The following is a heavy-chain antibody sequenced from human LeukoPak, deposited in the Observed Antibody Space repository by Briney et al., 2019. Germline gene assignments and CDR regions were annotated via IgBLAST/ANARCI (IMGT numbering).Heavy chain of an antibody. V-gene: IGHV3-23*01. CDR3: AKDGNSTRAVVADY. CDR1: GFTFSSYA. Sequence: GGSLRLSCAASGFTFSSYAMSWVRQAPGKGLEWVSAISGSDGSTYYADSVKGRFTISRDNSKNTLYLQMTSLRAEDTAVYYCAKDGNSTRAVVADYWGQGTLVTVSS. D-gene: IGHD6-19*01. J-gene: IGHJ4*02. CDR2: ISGSDGST.